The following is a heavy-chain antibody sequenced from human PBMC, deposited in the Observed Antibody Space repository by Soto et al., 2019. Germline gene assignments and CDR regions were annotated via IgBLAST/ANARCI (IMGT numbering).Heavy chain of an antibody. CDR1: GYTFTSYE. V-gene: IGHV1-8*01. D-gene: IGHD1-1*01. CDR2: MNPNSGNT. CDR3: ATYPSYTGGAGY. Sequence: QVQLVQSGAEVKKPGASVKVSCKASGYTFTSYEINWVRQATGQGLEWMGWMNPNSGNTGYAQKFQGRVTMTRNTSISTAYRELSSLRSEDTAVYYCATYPSYTGGAGYWGQGTLVTVSS. J-gene: IGHJ4*02.